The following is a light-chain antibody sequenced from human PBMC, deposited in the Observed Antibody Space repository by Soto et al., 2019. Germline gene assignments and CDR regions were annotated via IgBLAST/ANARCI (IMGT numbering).Light chain of an antibody. CDR2: DVS. Sequence: QSVLTQPASVSGSPGQSITTSCTGTSSDVGGYNYVSWYQQHPGKAPKLMIYDVSNRPSGVSNRFSGSKSGNTASLTISGLQAEDEADYYCSSYTSSSTLRVFGGGTKVTVL. CDR1: SSDVGGYNY. CDR3: SSYTSSSTLRV. J-gene: IGLJ2*01. V-gene: IGLV2-14*01.